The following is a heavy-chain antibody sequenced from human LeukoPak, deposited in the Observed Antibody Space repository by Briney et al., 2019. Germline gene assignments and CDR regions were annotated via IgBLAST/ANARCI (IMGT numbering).Heavy chain of an antibody. D-gene: IGHD6-13*01. CDR2: IYHSGST. Sequence: SETLSLTCAVSGGSTSSSNWWSWVRQPPGKGLEGIGEIYHSGSTNYNPSLKSRVTISVDKSKNQFSLKLSSVTAADTAVYYCARTAAADNYWYFDLWGRGTLVTVSS. J-gene: IGHJ2*01. CDR3: ARTAAADNYWYFDL. V-gene: IGHV4-4*02. CDR1: GGSTSSSNW.